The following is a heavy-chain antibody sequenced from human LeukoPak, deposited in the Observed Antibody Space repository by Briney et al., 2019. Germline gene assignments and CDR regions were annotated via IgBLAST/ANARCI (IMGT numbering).Heavy chain of an antibody. V-gene: IGHV3-23*01. Sequence: PGGSLRLSCAASGFTFSSYAMSWVRQALGKGLGWVSAISGSGGSTYYADSVKGRFTISRDNSKNTLYLQMNSLRAEDTAVYYCAKDASSGYYSLLDYWGQGTLVTVSS. CDR2: ISGSGGST. J-gene: IGHJ4*02. CDR1: GFTFSSYA. D-gene: IGHD3-22*01. CDR3: AKDASSGYYSLLDY.